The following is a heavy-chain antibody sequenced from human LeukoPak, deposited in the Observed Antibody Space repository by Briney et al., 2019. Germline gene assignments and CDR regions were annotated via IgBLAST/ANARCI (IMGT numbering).Heavy chain of an antibody. V-gene: IGHV3-7*01. D-gene: IGHD1-1*01. Sequence: GGSLRLSCAASGFTFSSYWMSWVRQAPGKGLEWVANIKQDGSEKYYVDSVKGRFTISRDNAKNSLYLQMNSLRAEDTAVYYCARRTTGPATGFDYWGQETLVTVSS. CDR2: IKQDGSEK. CDR3: ARRTTGPATGFDY. CDR1: GFTFSSYW. J-gene: IGHJ4*02.